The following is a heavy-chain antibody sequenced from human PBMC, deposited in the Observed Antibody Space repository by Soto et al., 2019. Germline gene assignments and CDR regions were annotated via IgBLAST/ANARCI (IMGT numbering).Heavy chain of an antibody. V-gene: IGHV1-18*01. CDR2: VSAYNGHT. Sequence: ASVKVSCKASGYTFTTYGISWVRQAPGQGLEWMGWVSAYNGHTNYAQKFQGRVTMTRDTSISTAYMELSRLRSDDTAVYYCASTRTGQLRLYYYYGMDVWGQGTTVTVSS. D-gene: IGHD1-7*01. CDR3: ASTRTGQLRLYYYYGMDV. CDR1: GYTFTTYG. J-gene: IGHJ6*02.